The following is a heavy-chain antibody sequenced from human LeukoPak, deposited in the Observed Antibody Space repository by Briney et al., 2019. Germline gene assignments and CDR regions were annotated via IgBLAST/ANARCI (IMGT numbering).Heavy chain of an antibody. D-gene: IGHD4-11*01. CDR2: INHSGST. J-gene: IGHJ4*02. V-gene: IGHV4-34*01. Sequence: SETLSLTCAVYGGSFSGYYWSWFRQPPGKGLEWIGEINHSGSTNYHPSLKSRVTISVDTSKNQFSLNLSSVTAADTAVYYCARVNDYSNYALGYFDYWGQGTLGTVSS. CDR3: ARVNDYSNYALGYFDY. CDR1: GGSFSGYY.